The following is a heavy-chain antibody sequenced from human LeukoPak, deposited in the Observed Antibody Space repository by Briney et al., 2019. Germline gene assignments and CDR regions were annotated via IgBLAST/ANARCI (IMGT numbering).Heavy chain of an antibody. J-gene: IGHJ3*02. CDR3: ARAPYYYDSSGYQDHDAFDI. D-gene: IGHD3-22*01. Sequence: PGGSLRLSCTASGFTFGGYAMSWVRQAPGKGLEWVSSISSSSSYIYYADSVKGRFTISRDNAKNSLYLQMNSLRAEDTAVYYCARAPYYYDSSGYQDHDAFDIWGQGTMVTVSS. V-gene: IGHV3-21*01. CDR1: GFTFGGYA. CDR2: ISSSSSYI.